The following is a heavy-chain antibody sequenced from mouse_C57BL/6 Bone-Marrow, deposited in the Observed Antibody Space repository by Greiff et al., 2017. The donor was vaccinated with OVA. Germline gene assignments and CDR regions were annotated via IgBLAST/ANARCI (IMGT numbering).Heavy chain of an antibody. CDR3: TRSFDY. Sequence: EVMLVESGAELVRPGASVKLSCTASGFNIKDDYMHWVKQRPEQGLEWIGWIDPENGDTEYASKFQGKATITADTSSNTAYLQLSSLTSEDTAVYYCTRSFDYWGQGTTLTVSS. CDR1: GFNIKDDY. V-gene: IGHV14-4*01. CDR2: IDPENGDT. J-gene: IGHJ2*01.